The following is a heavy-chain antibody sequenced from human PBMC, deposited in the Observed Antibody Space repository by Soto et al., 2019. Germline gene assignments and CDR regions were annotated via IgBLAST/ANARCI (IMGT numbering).Heavy chain of an antibody. J-gene: IGHJ4*02. CDR1: GGSISSYY. CDR3: ARSWSGPSEFDY. CDR2: IHYSGST. D-gene: IGHD3-3*01. Sequence: SETLSLTCTVSGGSISSYYWSWIRQPPGKGLEWIGYIHYSGSTNYNPSLKSRVTISVDTSRHQFSLNLSSVTAADTAAYYCARSWSGPSEFDYWGQGTLVTVSS. V-gene: IGHV4-59*01.